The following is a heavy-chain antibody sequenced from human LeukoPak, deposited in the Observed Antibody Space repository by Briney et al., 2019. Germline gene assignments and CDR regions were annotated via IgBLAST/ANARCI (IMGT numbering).Heavy chain of an antibody. Sequence: PGGSLRLSCAASGFTFSSYSMNWVRQAPGKGLEWVSSISSSSSYIYYADSVKGRFTISRDNAKNSLYLQMNSLRAEDTAVYYCARDATVIQYYFDYWGQRTLVTVSS. D-gene: IGHD4-17*01. CDR3: ARDATVIQYYFDY. J-gene: IGHJ4*02. V-gene: IGHV3-21*01. CDR2: ISSSSSYI. CDR1: GFTFSSYS.